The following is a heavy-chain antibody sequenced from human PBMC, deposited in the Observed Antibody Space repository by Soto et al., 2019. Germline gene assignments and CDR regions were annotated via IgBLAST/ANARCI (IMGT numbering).Heavy chain of an antibody. J-gene: IGHJ3*02. Sequence: QVQLQESGPGLVKPSQTLSLTCTVSGGSISSGGYYWSWIRQHPGKGLEWIGYIYYSGSTYYNPSLKSRVTISVDTSKNQFSLKLSSVTAADTAVYYCVTGGYSGYHLGNAFDIWGQGTMVTVST. CDR2: IYYSGST. CDR3: VTGGYSGYHLGNAFDI. V-gene: IGHV4-31*03. D-gene: IGHD5-12*01. CDR1: GGSISSGGYY.